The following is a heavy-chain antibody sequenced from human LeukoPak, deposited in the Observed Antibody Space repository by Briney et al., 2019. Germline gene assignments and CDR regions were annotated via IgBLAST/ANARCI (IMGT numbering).Heavy chain of an antibody. CDR2: ISYDGSNK. Sequence: PGGSLRLSCAASGFTFSSYAMHWVRQAPGKGLEWVAVISYDGSNKYYADSVKGRFTISRDNSKNTLYLQMNSLRAGDTAVYYCARAERTTTMVAFSYGLDVWGQGTTVTVSS. V-gene: IGHV3-30-3*01. CDR1: GFTFSSYA. CDR3: ARAERTTTMVAFSYGLDV. D-gene: IGHD5-18*01. J-gene: IGHJ6*02.